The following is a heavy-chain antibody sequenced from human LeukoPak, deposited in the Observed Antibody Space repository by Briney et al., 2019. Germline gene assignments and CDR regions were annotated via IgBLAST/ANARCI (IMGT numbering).Heavy chain of an antibody. Sequence: GESLKISCKGSSYSFTSYWIGWVRQLPGKGLECMGIIYPGDYDTRYRPSFQGQVTISADKSISTAYLQWSSLKASDTAMYYCARMGFSTVGATHFDSWGQGTLVTVSS. V-gene: IGHV5-51*01. CDR2: IYPGDYDT. J-gene: IGHJ4*02. CDR3: ARMGFSTVGATHFDS. CDR1: SYSFTSYW. D-gene: IGHD1-26*01.